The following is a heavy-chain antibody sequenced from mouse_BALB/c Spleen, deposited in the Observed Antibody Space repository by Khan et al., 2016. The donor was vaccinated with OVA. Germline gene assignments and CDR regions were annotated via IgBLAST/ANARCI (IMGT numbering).Heavy chain of an antibody. CDR1: GYSITSGYA. Sequence: DVKLQESGPGLVQPSQSLSLTCTVTGYSITSGYAWIWLRQFPGNKLEWVGFISYSGVTSYTPSLKSRISITRDKAKNQFFLQLNSVTTEDTATYYCARGNYYGYYFDYWGQGTTLTVSS. V-gene: IGHV3-2*02. CDR2: ISYSGVT. CDR3: ARGNYYGYYFDY. J-gene: IGHJ2*01. D-gene: IGHD1-1*01.